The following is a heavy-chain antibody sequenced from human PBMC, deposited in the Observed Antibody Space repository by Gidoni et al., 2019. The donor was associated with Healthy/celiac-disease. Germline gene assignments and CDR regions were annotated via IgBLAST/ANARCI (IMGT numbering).Heavy chain of an antibody. J-gene: IGHJ5*02. CDR3: AKERHSVGFDP. CDR2: ISYDGSNK. CDR1: GFTFSSYG. Sequence: QVQLVESGGGVVQPGRSLRLSWAASGFTFSSYGMHWVRQAPGKGLEWVAVISYDGSNKYYADSVKGRFTISRDNSKNTLYLQMNSLRAEDTAVYYCAKERHSVGFDPWGQGTLVTVSS. D-gene: IGHD2-21*01. V-gene: IGHV3-30*18.